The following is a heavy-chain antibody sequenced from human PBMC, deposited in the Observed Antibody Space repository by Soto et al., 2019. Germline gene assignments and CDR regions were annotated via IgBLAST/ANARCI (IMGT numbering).Heavy chain of an antibody. Sequence: GGSLRLSCAASGFTFSSYAMSWVRQAPGKGLEWVSAISGSGGSTYYADSVKGRFTISRDNSKNTLYLQMNSLRAEDTAVYYCAKDHPVMTTVTTGDAFDIWGQGTMVTVSS. V-gene: IGHV3-23*01. D-gene: IGHD4-17*01. CDR1: GFTFSSYA. J-gene: IGHJ3*02. CDR3: AKDHPVMTTVTTGDAFDI. CDR2: ISGSGGST.